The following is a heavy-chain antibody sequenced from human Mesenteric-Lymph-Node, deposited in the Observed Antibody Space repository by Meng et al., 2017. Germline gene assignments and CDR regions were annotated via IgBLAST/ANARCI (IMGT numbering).Heavy chain of an antibody. J-gene: IGHJ4*02. CDR1: GFTFSSYG. V-gene: IGHV3-33*01. D-gene: IGHD3-10*01. CDR3: ARVAPGYYYGSGSPFDY. Sequence: GGSLRLSCAASGFTFSSYGMHWVRQAPGKGLEWVAVIWYDGSNKYYADSVKGRFTISRDNSKNTLYLQMNSLRAEDTAVYYCARVAPGYYYGSGSPFDYWGQGTLVTVSS. CDR2: IWYDGSNK.